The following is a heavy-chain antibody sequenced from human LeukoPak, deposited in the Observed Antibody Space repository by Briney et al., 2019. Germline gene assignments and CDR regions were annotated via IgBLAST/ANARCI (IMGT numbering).Heavy chain of an antibody. Sequence: SETLSLTCTVSGGSISSGGYYWSWIRQHPGKGLEWIGYIYYSGSIYYNPSLKSRVTISVDTSKNQFSLKLSSVTAADTAVYYCARDRGGSYFDYWGQGTLVTVSS. CDR3: ARDRGGSYFDY. D-gene: IGHD1-26*01. J-gene: IGHJ4*02. CDR2: IYYSGSI. CDR1: GGSISSGGYY. V-gene: IGHV4-31*03.